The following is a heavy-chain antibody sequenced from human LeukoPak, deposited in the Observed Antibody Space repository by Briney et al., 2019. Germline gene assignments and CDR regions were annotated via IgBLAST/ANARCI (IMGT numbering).Heavy chain of an antibody. D-gene: IGHD3-10*01. Sequence: GGSLRLSCAASGFTFSSYALSWVRQAPGKGLEWVSIISGSGGTTYYADSVKGRFTISRDNSKNTLYLQMSSLRAEDTAVYYCVKGMVRGVILFDYWGQGTLVTVSS. J-gene: IGHJ4*02. V-gene: IGHV3-23*01. CDR3: VKGMVRGVILFDY. CDR1: GFTFSSYA. CDR2: ISGSGGTT.